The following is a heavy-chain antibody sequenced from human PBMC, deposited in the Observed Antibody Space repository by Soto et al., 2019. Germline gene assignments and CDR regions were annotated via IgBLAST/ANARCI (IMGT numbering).Heavy chain of an antibody. CDR1: GFTFSSYG. D-gene: IGHD5-18*01. Sequence: GGSLRLSCAPSGFTFSSYGMHWVRQAPGKGLEWVAVIWYDGSNKYYADSVKGRFTISRDNSKNTLYLQMNSLRAEDTAVYYCARVTRGYSYENDYFDYWGQGTLVTVSS. CDR3: ARVTRGYSYENDYFDY. CDR2: IWYDGSNK. J-gene: IGHJ4*02. V-gene: IGHV3-33*01.